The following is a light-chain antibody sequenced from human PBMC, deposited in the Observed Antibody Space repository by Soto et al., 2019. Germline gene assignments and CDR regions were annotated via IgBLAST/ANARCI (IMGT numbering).Light chain of an antibody. CDR3: QHYNNWPFT. CDR1: QSVSSN. Sequence: EIVMTQSPATLSVSPGERATLSCRASQSVSSNLAWYQQKPGQAPRILIYGASPRAPGIPARFSGSVSGTEFTLTIICLQAEVFVVYHCQHYNNWPFTVAPGTKVDI. V-gene: IGKV3-15*01. J-gene: IGKJ3*01. CDR2: GAS.